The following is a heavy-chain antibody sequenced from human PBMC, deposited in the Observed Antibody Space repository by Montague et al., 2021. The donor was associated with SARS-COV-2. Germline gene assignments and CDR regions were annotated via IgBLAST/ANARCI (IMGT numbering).Heavy chain of an antibody. CDR1: GFTFSSYD. CDR3: ARGLRYFDWSPYGMDV. CDR2: IGSAGDT. V-gene: IGHV3-13*01. D-gene: IGHD3-9*01. Sequence: SLSLSCAASGFTFSSYDMHWFRQTTGKGLEWVSAIGSAGDTYYPGSVKGRFTISRENAKNSLYLQMNSLRAGDTAVYYCARGLRYFDWSPYGMDVWGQGTTVTVSS. J-gene: IGHJ6*02.